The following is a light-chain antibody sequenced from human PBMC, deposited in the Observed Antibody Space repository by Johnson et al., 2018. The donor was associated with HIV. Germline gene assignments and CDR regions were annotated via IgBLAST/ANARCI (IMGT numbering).Light chain of an antibody. Sequence: QAVLTQPPSVSAAPGQKVTISCSGSSSNIGNNYVSWYQQVPGTAPKLLIYDNNKRPSGIHDHFSGSKSGTSTTLGITGLQTGDEADYYCGTWDSSLSAGWVFGTGTKVTVL. CDR1: SSNIGNNY. V-gene: IGLV1-51*01. CDR2: DNN. J-gene: IGLJ1*01. CDR3: GTWDSSLSAGWV.